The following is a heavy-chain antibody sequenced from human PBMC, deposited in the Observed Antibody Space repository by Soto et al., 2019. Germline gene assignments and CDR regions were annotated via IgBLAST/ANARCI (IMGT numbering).Heavy chain of an antibody. Sequence: QVQLQESGPGLVKPSETLSLTCTVSGGSIRSYYWSWIRQPPWKGLALIGYFSYSGSPNYNPSLKSRVTISVDTSKNQSALKLSSVTAADTAVYYGARGIVGATLRVAFDSWGQGTRVPVSS. D-gene: IGHD1-26*01. CDR2: FSYSGSP. V-gene: IGHV4-59*01. CDR3: ARGIVGATLRVAFDS. CDR1: GGSIRSYY. J-gene: IGHJ3*02.